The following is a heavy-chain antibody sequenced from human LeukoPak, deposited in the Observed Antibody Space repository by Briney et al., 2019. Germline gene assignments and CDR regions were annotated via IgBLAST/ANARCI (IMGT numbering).Heavy chain of an antibody. V-gene: IGHV1-69*13. CDR2: IIPIFGTA. CDR3: ARESPLPMAVAGLDY. D-gene: IGHD6-19*01. J-gene: IGHJ4*02. CDR1: GGTFSSYA. Sequence: ASVKVSCKASGGTFSSYAISWVRQAPGQGLEWMGGIIPIFGTANYAQKFQGRVTITADESTSTAYMELSSLRSEDTAVYYCARESPLPMAVAGLDYWGQGTLVTVSS.